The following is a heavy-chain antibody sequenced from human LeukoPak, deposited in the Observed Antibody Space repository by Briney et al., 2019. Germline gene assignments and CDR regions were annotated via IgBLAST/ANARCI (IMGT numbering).Heavy chain of an antibody. CDR1: GFTFTSYS. D-gene: IGHD5-12*01. V-gene: IGHV3-23*01. CDR3: AKDVVTTWNHRFDY. Sequence: GRSLRLSCAASGFTFTSYSMNWVRQAPGKGLEWVSTISGGGGSTYYADSVKGRFTISRDNSKNTLYLQMNSLRAEDTAVYYCAKDVVTTWNHRFDYWGQGTLVTVSS. J-gene: IGHJ4*02. CDR2: ISGGGGST.